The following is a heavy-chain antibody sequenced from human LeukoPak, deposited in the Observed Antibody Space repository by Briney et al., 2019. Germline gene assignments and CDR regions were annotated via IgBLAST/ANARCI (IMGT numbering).Heavy chain of an antibody. Sequence: SETLSLTCTVSGGSIRSYYWNWIRQLAGKGLEYIGRIYTSGSTNYNPSLKSRVTMSVDTSKNQFSLKLSSVTAADTAVYYCVGGTYYGGDYWGQGTLVTVSS. CDR2: IYTSGST. J-gene: IGHJ4*02. CDR3: VGGTYYGGDY. V-gene: IGHV4-4*07. D-gene: IGHD1-26*01. CDR1: GGSIRSYY.